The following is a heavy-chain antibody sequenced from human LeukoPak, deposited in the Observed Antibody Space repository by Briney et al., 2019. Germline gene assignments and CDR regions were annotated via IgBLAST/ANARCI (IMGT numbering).Heavy chain of an antibody. J-gene: IGHJ4*02. CDR3: ARDLGYSSSWYSESGY. Sequence: GGSLRLSCAASGFTFSSYWMSWVRQAPGKGLEWVANIQQDGSEKYYVDSVKGRFTISRDNAKNSLYLQMNSLRAEDTAVYYCARDLGYSSSWYSESGYWGQGTLVTVSS. V-gene: IGHV3-7*01. CDR2: IQQDGSEK. CDR1: GFTFSSYW. D-gene: IGHD6-13*01.